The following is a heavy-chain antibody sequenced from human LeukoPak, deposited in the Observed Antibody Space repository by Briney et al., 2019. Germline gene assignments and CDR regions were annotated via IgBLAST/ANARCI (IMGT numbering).Heavy chain of an antibody. CDR1: GGSISSSSYY. CDR2: IYYSGST. D-gene: IGHD3-16*02. CDR3: ARGDLSTPFDY. J-gene: IGHJ4*02. V-gene: IGHV4-39*07. Sequence: SETLSLTCTVSGGSISSSSYYWGWIRQPPGKGLEWIGSIYYSGSTYYNPSLKSRVTISVDTSKNQFSLKLSSVTAADTAVYYCARGDLSTPFDYWGQGTLVTVSS.